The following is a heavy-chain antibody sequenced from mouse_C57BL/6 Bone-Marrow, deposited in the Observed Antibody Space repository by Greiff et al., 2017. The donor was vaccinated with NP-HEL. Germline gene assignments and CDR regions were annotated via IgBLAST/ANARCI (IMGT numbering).Heavy chain of an antibody. D-gene: IGHD1-1*01. CDR2: INYDGSST. J-gene: IGHJ4*01. V-gene: IGHV5-16*01. CDR3: ARELRDYAMDY. CDR1: GFTFSDYY. Sequence: EVKLVESEGGLVQPGRSMKLSCTASGFTFSDYYMAWVRQVPEKGLEWVANINYDGSSTYYLDSLKSRFIISRDNAKNILYLQMSSLKSEDTATYYCARELRDYAMDYWGQGTSVTVSS.